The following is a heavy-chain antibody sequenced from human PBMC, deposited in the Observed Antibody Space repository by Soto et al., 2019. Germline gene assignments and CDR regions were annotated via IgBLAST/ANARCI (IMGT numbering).Heavy chain of an antibody. CDR1: GYTFTGYA. CDR2: INAGNGHT. J-gene: IGHJ3*01. Sequence: SVKVSCKASGYTFTGYALHWGRQTTGQRLEWMGWINAGNGHTKYSREFRDRLTMTRDTSISTAYMELSRLRSDDTAVYYCAAVIAAVSDAFDFWGKGTMVTVSS. CDR3: AAVIAAVSDAFDF. V-gene: IGHV1-3*01. D-gene: IGHD6-13*01.